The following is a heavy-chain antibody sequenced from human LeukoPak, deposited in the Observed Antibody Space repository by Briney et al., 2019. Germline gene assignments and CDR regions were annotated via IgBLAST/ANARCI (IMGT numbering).Heavy chain of an antibody. V-gene: IGHV5-51*01. J-gene: IGHJ4*02. CDR2: IYPGDSDT. D-gene: IGHD3-9*01. CDR1: GYSFTSYW. CDR3: ARSILTGSLFDY. Sequence: HGESLKISCKGSGYSFTSYWIGWVGHMSPKGLEWMGFIYPGDSDTRYSPSFQGQVTISADKPISTAYLQWSSLKASDTAMYYCARSILTGSLFDYWGQGTLVTVSS.